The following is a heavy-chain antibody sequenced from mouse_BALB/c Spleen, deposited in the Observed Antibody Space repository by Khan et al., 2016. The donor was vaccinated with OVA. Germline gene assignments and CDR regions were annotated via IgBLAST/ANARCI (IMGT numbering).Heavy chain of an antibody. CDR2: IYPGTDNT. J-gene: IGHJ2*01. CDR1: GYTFTSYW. V-gene: IGHV1S132*01. CDR3: AREEALYYFDY. D-gene: IGHD3-2*02. Sequence: QVQLQQSGAELVRPGASVKLSCKTSGYTFTSYWIHWVKQRFRQGLVWIARIYPGTDNTYYNEKLKDKATLTADKSYSTAYMQLSSLKSEDSAVYFCAREEALYYFDYWGQGTTLTVSS.